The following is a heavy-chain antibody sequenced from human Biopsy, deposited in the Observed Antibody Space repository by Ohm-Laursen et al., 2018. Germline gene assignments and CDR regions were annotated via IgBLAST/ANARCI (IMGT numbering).Heavy chain of an antibody. Sequence: SSVKVSCKVSGYSFTKYYISWVRQAPGQGLEWMGWISGYNGNTNYAQKFQGRVAMTTDTSTSTAYMELRSLRSDDTAVYYCARGSYYGSGSYDNRADAFDTWGQGTRVTVSS. CDR3: ARGSYYGSGSYDNRADAFDT. D-gene: IGHD3-10*01. CDR2: ISGYNGNT. J-gene: IGHJ3*02. V-gene: IGHV1-18*04. CDR1: GYSFTKYY.